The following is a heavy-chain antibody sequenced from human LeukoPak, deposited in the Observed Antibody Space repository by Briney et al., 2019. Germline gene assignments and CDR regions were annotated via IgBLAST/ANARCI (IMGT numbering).Heavy chain of an antibody. J-gene: IGHJ6*02. CDR1: GYTFTSYD. Sequence: ASVKVSCKASGYTFTSYDINWVRQAPGQGLEWMGWISAYNGNTNYAQNLQGRVTMTTDTSTSTAYMELSSLRSEDTAVYYCARLELLRYFDWLTPYYYYGMDVWGQGTTVTVSS. CDR3: ARLELLRYFDWLTPYYYYGMDV. V-gene: IGHV1-18*01. CDR2: ISAYNGNT. D-gene: IGHD3-9*01.